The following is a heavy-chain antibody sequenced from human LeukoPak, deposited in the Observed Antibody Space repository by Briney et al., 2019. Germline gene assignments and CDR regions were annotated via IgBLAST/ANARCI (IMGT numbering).Heavy chain of an antibody. Sequence: GESLQISCNGSGYSFTSYWTGCVGHLPRKGLEWMGIIYPGDSDTRYSPSFQGQVTISADKSISTAYLQWSSLKASDTAMYYCARLGGSGWYVDYWGQGTLVTVSS. CDR2: IYPGDSDT. D-gene: IGHD6-19*01. V-gene: IGHV5-51*01. CDR3: ARLGGSGWYVDY. J-gene: IGHJ4*02. CDR1: GYSFTSYW.